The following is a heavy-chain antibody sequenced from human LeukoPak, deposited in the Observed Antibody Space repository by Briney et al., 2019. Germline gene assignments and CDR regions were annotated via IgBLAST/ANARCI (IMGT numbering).Heavy chain of an antibody. CDR1: GGTFSSYA. D-gene: IGHD3-16*01. CDR3: ARYTGDGFDP. Sequence: SVKVPCKASGGTFSSYAISWVRQAPGQGLEWVGGIIPIFGTANYAQKFQGRVTITADESTSTAYMELSSLRSEDTAVYYCARYTGDGFDPWGQGTLVTVSS. J-gene: IGHJ5*02. V-gene: IGHV1-69*01. CDR2: IIPIFGTA.